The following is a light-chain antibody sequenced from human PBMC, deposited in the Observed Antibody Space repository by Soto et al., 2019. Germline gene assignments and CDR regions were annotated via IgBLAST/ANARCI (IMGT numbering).Light chain of an antibody. CDR3: SAYTSTLTLYV. Sequence: QSVLTQPASVSGSPGQSITISCTGTSSDVGTYNYVSWYQQHSGKAPKLMIYEVSNRPSGVSNRFSGSKSGNTASLTISGLQPEDEADYYCSAYTSTLTLYVFGSGTKVTV. CDR2: EVS. CDR1: SSDVGTYNY. J-gene: IGLJ1*01. V-gene: IGLV2-14*01.